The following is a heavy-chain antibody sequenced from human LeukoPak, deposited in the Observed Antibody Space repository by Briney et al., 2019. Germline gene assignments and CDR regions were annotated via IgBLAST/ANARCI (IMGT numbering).Heavy chain of an antibody. D-gene: IGHD3-3*01. CDR1: GYSISSGYY. J-gene: IGHJ5*02. Sequence: SETLSLTCTVSGYSISSGYYWGWIRQPPGKGLEWIGSIYHSGSTNYNPSLKSRVTISVDKSKNQFSLKLSSVTAADTAVYYCARQLFGVVIPGSGWFDPWGQGTLVTVSS. CDR2: IYHSGST. V-gene: IGHV4-38-2*02. CDR3: ARQLFGVVIPGSGWFDP.